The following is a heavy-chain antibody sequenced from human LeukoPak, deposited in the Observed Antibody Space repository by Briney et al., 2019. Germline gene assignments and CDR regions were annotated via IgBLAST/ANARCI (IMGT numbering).Heavy chain of an antibody. V-gene: IGHV3-33*01. CDR2: IWSDGSHK. D-gene: IGHD3-10*01. CDR3: ARPYGSGTYYNDAFHI. Sequence: GGSLRLSCASSGFTFSSYGMNWVRQAPGKGLEWVAIIWSDGSHKDYADSVKGRFSISRDNSKNTLYLQMNSLRAEDTAIYYCARPYGSGTYYNDAFHIWGQGTMVTVSS. J-gene: IGHJ3*02. CDR1: GFTFSSYG.